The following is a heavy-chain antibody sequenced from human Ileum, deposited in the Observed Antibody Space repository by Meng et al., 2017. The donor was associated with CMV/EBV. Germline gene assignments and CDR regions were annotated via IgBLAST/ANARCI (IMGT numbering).Heavy chain of an antibody. V-gene: IGHV3-33*01. Sequence: LAGAASGFLFRSYGMHWVRQAPGKGLDWVGIIWYDGSKKFYADSVEGRFTISRDNFKKELYLQMNTLRADDTAVYYCAGERSGTLDYWGQGTLVTVSS. CDR3: AGERSGTLDY. D-gene: IGHD1-26*01. J-gene: IGHJ4*02. CDR2: IWYDGSKK. CDR1: GFLFRSYG.